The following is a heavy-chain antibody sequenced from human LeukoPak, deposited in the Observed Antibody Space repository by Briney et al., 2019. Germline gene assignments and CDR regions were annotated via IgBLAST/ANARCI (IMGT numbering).Heavy chain of an antibody. J-gene: IGHJ4*02. CDR1: GGTFRRYA. V-gene: IGHV1-69*13. CDR3: ATDYYYDSSGSYYTVDY. CDR2: IIPIFGTA. Sequence: SVKVSCKASGGTFRRYAMSWVRQAPGQGLEWMGGIIPIFGTASFAQKFQGRVTITADESTGTAYMELSSLRSEDTAVYYCATDYYYDSSGSYYTVDYWGQGTRVTVSS. D-gene: IGHD3-22*01.